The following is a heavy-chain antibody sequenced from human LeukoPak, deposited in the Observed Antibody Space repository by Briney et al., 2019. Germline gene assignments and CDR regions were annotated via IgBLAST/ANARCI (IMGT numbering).Heavy chain of an antibody. Sequence: KPGESLRLSCAASGFAFSYAWVNWVRQAPGKGLEWVGRIRSKTDGGTTDYAGPMRGRFAMSRDDSKNTLDLQMSSLKTEDTGVYYCNVFWDAYNHHYWGQGTLVTVSS. D-gene: IGHD5-24*01. CDR3: NVFWDAYNHHY. V-gene: IGHV3-15*01. CDR1: GFAFSYAW. CDR2: IRSKTDGGTT. J-gene: IGHJ4*02.